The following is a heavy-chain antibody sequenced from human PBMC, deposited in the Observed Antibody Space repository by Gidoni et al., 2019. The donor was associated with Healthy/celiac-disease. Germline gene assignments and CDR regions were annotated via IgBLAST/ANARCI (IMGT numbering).Heavy chain of an antibody. J-gene: IGHJ6*02. CDR3: ARGLEWLSPYYYYGMDV. CDR2: INPNSGGT. D-gene: IGHD3-3*01. Sequence: QVQLVQSGAEVKKPGASVKVSCKASGYTFTGYSMHWVRQAPGQGLEWMGWINPNSGGTNYAQKFQGWVTMTRDTSISTAYMELSRLRSDDTAVYYCARGLEWLSPYYYYGMDVWGQGTTVTVSS. CDR1: GYTFTGYS. V-gene: IGHV1-2*04.